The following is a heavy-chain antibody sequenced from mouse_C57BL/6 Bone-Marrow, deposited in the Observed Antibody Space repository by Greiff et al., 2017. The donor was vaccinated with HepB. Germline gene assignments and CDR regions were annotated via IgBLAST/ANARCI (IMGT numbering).Heavy chain of an antibody. Sequence: VQLQQSGAELVKPGASVKLSCKASGYTFTEYTIHWVKQRSGQGLEWIGGFYPGSGSIKYNEKFKDKATLTADKSSSTVYMELSRLTSEDSAVYFWARDEEELGRGGYFDYWGQGTTLTVSS. CDR2: FYPGSGSI. V-gene: IGHV1-62-2*01. CDR1: GYTFTEYT. CDR3: ARDEEELGRGGYFDY. J-gene: IGHJ2*01. D-gene: IGHD4-1*01.